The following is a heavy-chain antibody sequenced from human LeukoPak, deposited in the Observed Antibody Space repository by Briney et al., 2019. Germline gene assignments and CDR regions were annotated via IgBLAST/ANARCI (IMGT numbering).Heavy chain of an antibody. J-gene: IGHJ4*02. D-gene: IGHD4-17*01. CDR2: ISKDGYNT. V-gene: IGHV3-30-3*01. CDR1: VFRFSDYA. Sequence: GWSLRLSCAASVFRFSDYAVHWIRQAPGKGLEWVAIISKDGYNTDYADSVKGRFTISRDNSKNTLYLQMNSLRVEDTALYYCARNDYGTYYFDYWGQGTLVTVSS. CDR3: ARNDYGTYYFDY.